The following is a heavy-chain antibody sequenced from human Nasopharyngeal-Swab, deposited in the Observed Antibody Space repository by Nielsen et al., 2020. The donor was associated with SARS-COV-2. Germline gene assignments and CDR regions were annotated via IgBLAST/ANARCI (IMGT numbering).Heavy chain of an antibody. CDR2: ISGSAGAT. Sequence: VRQVPGKGLEWVSAISGSAGATYYADSVKGRFTISRANSKNTVYLQMNSLRAEDAAVYYCAKVRPIVTTPRDFDYWGQGILVTVSS. J-gene: IGHJ4*02. CDR3: AKVRPIVTTPRDFDY. D-gene: IGHD5-12*01. V-gene: IGHV3-23*01.